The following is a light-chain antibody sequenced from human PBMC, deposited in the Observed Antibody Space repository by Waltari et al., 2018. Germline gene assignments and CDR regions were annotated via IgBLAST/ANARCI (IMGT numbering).Light chain of an antibody. Sequence: EIVMTQSPATLSVSPGERANLSCRASQSVSSNLAWYQQKPGQAPRLLIYGASTSATGIPARFSGSGSGTEFTLTISSLQSEDFAVYYCQQYNNWPPVTFGGGTKVEIK. CDR3: QQYNNWPPVT. V-gene: IGKV3-15*01. CDR2: GAS. J-gene: IGKJ4*01. CDR1: QSVSSN.